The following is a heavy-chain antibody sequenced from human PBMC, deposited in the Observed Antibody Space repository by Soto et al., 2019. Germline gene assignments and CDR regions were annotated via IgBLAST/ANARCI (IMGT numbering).Heavy chain of an antibody. CDR3: ARGDVVVPSAMESNAFDI. CDR2: ISSSNSDI. CDR1: GFTFSSYS. D-gene: IGHD2-2*01. J-gene: IGHJ3*02. Sequence: PGGSLRLSCAASGFTFSSYSMNWIRQAPGTGLEWVAYISSSNSDIHYADSVQDRFTISRGNAKSSLHLQMNSLRAGDTALYYCARGDVVVPSAMESNAFDIWGQGTMVTVSS. V-gene: IGHV3-48*01.